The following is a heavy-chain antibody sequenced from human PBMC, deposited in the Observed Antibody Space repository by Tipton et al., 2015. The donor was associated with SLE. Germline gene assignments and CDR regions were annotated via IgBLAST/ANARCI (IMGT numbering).Heavy chain of an antibody. CDR2: VYSNGNT. J-gene: IGHJ3*01. Sequence: TLSLTCSVSGGSINSHYRSWVRQSPGQGLEWIGYVYSNGNTKYNAALKSRVTISAGPSENQFSLTLTSATAADTAIYYCARGNMVAFGGAAAFDLWGQGTAIIVSS. CDR1: GGSINSHY. D-gene: IGHD3-16*01. CDR3: ARGNMVAFGGAAAFDL. V-gene: IGHV4-59*11.